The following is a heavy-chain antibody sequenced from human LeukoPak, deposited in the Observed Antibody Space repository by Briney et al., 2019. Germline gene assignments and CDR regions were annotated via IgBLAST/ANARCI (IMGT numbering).Heavy chain of an antibody. D-gene: IGHD6-19*01. CDR3: ARAKEQWLVGGYDY. CDR1: GYTFTGYY. Sequence: GASVTVSCKASGYTFTGYYMHWVRQAPGQGLEWMGWINPNSGGTNYAQKFQGRVTMTRDTSISTAYMELSRLRSDDTAVYYCARAKEQWLVGGYDYWGQRTLVTVSS. V-gene: IGHV1-2*02. J-gene: IGHJ4*02. CDR2: INPNSGGT.